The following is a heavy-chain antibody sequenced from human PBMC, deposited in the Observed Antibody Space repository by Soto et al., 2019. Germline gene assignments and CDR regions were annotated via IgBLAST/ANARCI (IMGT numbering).Heavy chain of an antibody. CDR1: GDSVSSNSAA. CDR3: SSARHAGDPDPFDI. D-gene: IGHD7-27*01. Sequence: SETLSLTCTISGDSVSSNSAAWNWIRQSPSRGLEWQGRTYYRSKDYNDYAVSVKSRITITPATAKTQFSLQLNYVTPEAKAAYYCSSARHAGDPDPFDIWGQGTLVTVSS. J-gene: IGHJ3*02. CDR2: TYYRSKDYN. V-gene: IGHV6-1*01.